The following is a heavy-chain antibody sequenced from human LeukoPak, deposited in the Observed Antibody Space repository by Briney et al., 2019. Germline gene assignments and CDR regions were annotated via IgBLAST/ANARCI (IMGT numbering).Heavy chain of an antibody. Sequence: ASVKVSCKASGYTFTSFGISWVRQSPGQGPEWMGWISAYNGNTNYVQKLQGRVTMTTDTSTNTAYMELRSLTSDDTAVYYCARDLGLDTTRIYFYYWGQGTLVTVSS. V-gene: IGHV1-18*01. CDR1: GYTFTSFG. D-gene: IGHD5-18*01. CDR3: ARDLGLDTTRIYFYY. J-gene: IGHJ4*02. CDR2: ISAYNGNT.